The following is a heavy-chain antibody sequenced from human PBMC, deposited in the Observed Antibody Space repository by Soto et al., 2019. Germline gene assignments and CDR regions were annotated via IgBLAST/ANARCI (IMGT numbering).Heavy chain of an antibody. CDR2: INSGGSDT. CDR1: GFTFSRYW. Sequence: EVQLVESGGGLVQPGGSLTLSCAASGFTFSRYWMYWVRQAPGKGLVWVSRINSGGSDTSNAGSVKGRFTISRDNAKNTLYLQMNRLRAEDTAVYYCARVEDFWGGYYSSMDVWGKGTTVTVSS. J-gene: IGHJ6*03. V-gene: IGHV3-74*01. D-gene: IGHD3-3*01. CDR3: ARVEDFWGGYYSSMDV.